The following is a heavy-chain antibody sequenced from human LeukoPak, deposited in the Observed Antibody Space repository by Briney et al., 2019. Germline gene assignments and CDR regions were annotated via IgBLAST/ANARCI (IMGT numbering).Heavy chain of an antibody. Sequence: SETLSLTCAVYGGSFSGYYWSWIRQPPGKGLDWIGEINHSGSTNYNPSLKSRVTISVDTSKNQFSLKLSSVTAADTAVYYCARGIAAADYYYYYYMDVWGKGTTVTVSS. CDR1: GGSFSGYY. CDR3: ARGIAAADYYYYYYMDV. D-gene: IGHD6-13*01. V-gene: IGHV4-34*01. J-gene: IGHJ6*03. CDR2: INHSGST.